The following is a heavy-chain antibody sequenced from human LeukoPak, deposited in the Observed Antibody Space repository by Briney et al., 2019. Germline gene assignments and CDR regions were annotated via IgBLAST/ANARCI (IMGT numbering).Heavy chain of an antibody. J-gene: IGHJ5*02. V-gene: IGHV3-48*04. CDR3: ARVQKGIAAAGTGGGWFEP. D-gene: IGHD6-13*01. CDR1: GFTFSSYA. CDR2: ISSGGSTI. Sequence: GGSLRLSCAASGFTFSSYAMSWVRQAPGKGLEWISYISSGGSTIYYADSVRGQFTISRDNAKKSLYLQMNSLRAEDTAVYYCARVQKGIAAAGTGGGWFEPWGQGTLVTVS.